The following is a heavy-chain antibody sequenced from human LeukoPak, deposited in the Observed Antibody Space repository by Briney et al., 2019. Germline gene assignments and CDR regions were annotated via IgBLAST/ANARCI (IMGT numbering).Heavy chain of an antibody. CDR3: VKARYCSGGSCYSRASYFDY. V-gene: IGHV3-64D*09. CDR1: GFTFSSYA. CDR2: ISSNGGST. Sequence: PGGSLRLSCSASGFTFSSYAMHWVRQAPGKGLEYVSAISSNGGSTYYADSVKGRFTISRDNSKNTLYLQMSSLRAEDTAVYYCVKARYCSGGSCYSRASYFDYWGQGTLVTVSS. D-gene: IGHD2-15*01. J-gene: IGHJ4*02.